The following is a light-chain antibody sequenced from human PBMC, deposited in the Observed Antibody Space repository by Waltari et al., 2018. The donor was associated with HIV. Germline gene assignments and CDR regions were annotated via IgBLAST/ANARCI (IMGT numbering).Light chain of an antibody. CDR1: QTISTY. CDR2: GAS. CDR3: QQSYSAPYS. Sequence: DIQMTQSPSSLSASVGDRVTITCRASQTISTYLNWYQHKPGKAPSLLIHGASSLQSGVPSSFSGSGSGTDFTLTISSLQPEDFATYYCQQSYSAPYSFGQGTKLEIK. J-gene: IGKJ2*03. V-gene: IGKV1-39*01.